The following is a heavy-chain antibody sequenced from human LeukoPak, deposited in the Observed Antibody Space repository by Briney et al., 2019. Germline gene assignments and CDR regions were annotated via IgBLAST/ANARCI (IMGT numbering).Heavy chain of an antibody. Sequence: ASVKVSCKASGYTFTSNYIHWVRQAPGQGLEWMGMIYPRDGSTSYAQKFQGRVTVARDTSTSTVHMELSGLRSEDTAVYYCARDQEGFDYWGQGILVTVSS. CDR2: IYPRDGST. V-gene: IGHV1-46*01. CDR3: ARDQEGFDY. CDR1: GYTFTSNY. J-gene: IGHJ4*02.